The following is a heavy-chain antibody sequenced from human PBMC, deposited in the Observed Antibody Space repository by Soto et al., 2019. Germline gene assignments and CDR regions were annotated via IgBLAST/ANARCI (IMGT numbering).Heavy chain of an antibody. J-gene: IGHJ6*02. CDR1: GFTFSSSG. V-gene: IGHV3-33*01. D-gene: IGHD2-21*02. CDR3: ARYCGGDCSNGMDV. Sequence: PGGSLRLSCAASGFTFSSSGMHWVRQAPGRGLEWVAVIWYDGSKKYYADSVKGRFTISRDNSKNTLYLQMNSLRAEDTAVYYCARYCGGDCSNGMDVWGQGXTVTVYS. CDR2: IWYDGSKK.